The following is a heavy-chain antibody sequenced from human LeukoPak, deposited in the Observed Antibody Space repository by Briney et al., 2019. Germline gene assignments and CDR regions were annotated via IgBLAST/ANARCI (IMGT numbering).Heavy chain of an antibody. CDR2: ISPDSGST. CDR1: GYTFSDHH. V-gene: IGHV1-46*01. Sequence: ASVKVSCKASGYTFSDHHMHWVRQAPGQGLEWMGKISPDSGSTTYAQNFQDRVTMTRDTSTSTVYMELNSLRSEDTAVYYCARDTYGSDYWGQGTLVTVSS. J-gene: IGHJ4*02. CDR3: ARDTYGSDY. D-gene: IGHD3-10*01.